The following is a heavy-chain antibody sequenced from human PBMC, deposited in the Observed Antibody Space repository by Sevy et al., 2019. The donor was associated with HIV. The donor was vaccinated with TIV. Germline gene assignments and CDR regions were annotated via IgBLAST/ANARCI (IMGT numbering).Heavy chain of an antibody. CDR3: AHETFGRFES. D-gene: IGHD3-16*01. Sequence: GGSLRLSCAASGFTFSANWMNWVRQAPGKGLEWVANIKADGSGKHYVDSVEGGFTISRDNAKNLLFLQMNSLRVEDTAVYYCAHETFGRFESWGQGTLVTVSS. V-gene: IGHV3-7*01. CDR1: GFTFSANW. J-gene: IGHJ4*02. CDR2: IKADGSGK.